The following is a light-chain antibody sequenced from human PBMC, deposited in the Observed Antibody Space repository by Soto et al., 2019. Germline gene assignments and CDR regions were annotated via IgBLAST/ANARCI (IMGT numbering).Light chain of an antibody. V-gene: IGLV3-21*02. CDR1: NIDSRT. Sequence: SYELTQPPSVSVAPGQTATISCGENNIDSRTVHWYQQKPGQAPLLVVYDSSFRPSGIPNRFSGSNSGNTATLTISRVEAGDEAEYYCQVWDNVDDHIYVFGTGTKVTVL. J-gene: IGLJ1*01. CDR3: QVWDNVDDHIYV. CDR2: DSS.